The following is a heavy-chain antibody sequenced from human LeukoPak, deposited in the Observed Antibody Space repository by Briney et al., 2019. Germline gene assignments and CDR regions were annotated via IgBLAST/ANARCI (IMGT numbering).Heavy chain of an antibody. J-gene: IGHJ5*02. D-gene: IGHD6-13*01. CDR1: GGSITSKDFF. V-gene: IGHV4-39*01. CDR2: IYCSGST. CDR3: ARHGGSSVWYPSWFDP. Sequence: KASETLSLTCSLSGGSITSKDFFWGWIRQPPGTGLEWIGNIYCSGSTYSNPSLKSRVSISVDTSKNEFSLKLTSVTAADMAVYYCARHGGSSVWYPSWFDPWGQGTLVTVSS.